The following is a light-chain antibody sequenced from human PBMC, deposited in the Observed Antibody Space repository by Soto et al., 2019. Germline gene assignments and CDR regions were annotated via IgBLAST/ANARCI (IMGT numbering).Light chain of an antibody. Sequence: IRMSNCPSTLSAYVGDRVTITCRASQNIDSWLACYQQKPGKAPKIMIYGATSLESGVPSRFSASGSGTEFSLTISNLQPDDCATYYCQQYENYWTFGQGTKVDIK. CDR2: GAT. V-gene: IGKV1-5*01. CDR3: QQYENYWT. CDR1: QNIDSW. J-gene: IGKJ1*01.